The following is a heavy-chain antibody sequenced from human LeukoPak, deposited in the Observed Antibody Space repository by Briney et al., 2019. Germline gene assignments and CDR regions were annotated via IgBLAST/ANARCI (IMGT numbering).Heavy chain of an antibody. CDR2: ISNSSSYI. CDR1: GFTFSSYS. Sequence: GGSLRLSCAASGFTFSSYSMNWVRQAPGKGLEWVSSISNSSSYIYYADSVKGRFTISRDNAKNSLYLQMNSLRAEDTAVYYCARDMRRQWLVRPLFGYWGQGTLVTVSS. CDR3: ARDMRRQWLVRPLFGY. D-gene: IGHD6-19*01. J-gene: IGHJ4*02. V-gene: IGHV3-21*01.